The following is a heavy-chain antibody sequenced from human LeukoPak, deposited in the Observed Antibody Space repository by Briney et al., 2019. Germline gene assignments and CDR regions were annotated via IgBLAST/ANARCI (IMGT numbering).Heavy chain of an antibody. V-gene: IGHV7-4-1*02. CDR2: IDTKTGNP. CDR1: GYTFSSCA. J-gene: IGHJ4*02. D-gene: IGHD3-22*01. CDR3: AIHPSDSSGYFSY. Sequence: HEASVKVSCKASGYTFSSCAINWVRQAPGQGLEYMGWIDTKTGNPTYAQGFTGRFVFSLDTSVSTAYLQISSLKAEDTAVYYCAIHPSDSSGYFSYWGQGALVTVSS.